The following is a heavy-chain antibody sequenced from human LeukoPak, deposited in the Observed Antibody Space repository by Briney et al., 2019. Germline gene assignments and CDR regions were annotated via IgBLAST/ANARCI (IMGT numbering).Heavy chain of an antibody. Sequence: GGSLRLSCAASGFTFSSYSMNWLRQAPGKGLEWVSYIGSSSSTNYYADSVKGRFTISRDNDKNSLYLQMNSLRVDDTAIYYCARDISPYYYYYYMDVWGKGTTVTVSS. J-gene: IGHJ6*03. CDR3: ARDISPYYYYYYMDV. CDR1: GFTFSSYS. CDR2: IGSSSSTN. V-gene: IGHV3-48*01.